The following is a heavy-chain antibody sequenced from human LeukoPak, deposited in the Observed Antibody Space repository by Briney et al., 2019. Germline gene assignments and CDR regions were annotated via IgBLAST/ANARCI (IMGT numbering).Heavy chain of an antibody. CDR3: ARAIGWNSFDY. J-gene: IGHJ4*02. Sequence: PGGSLRLSCAASGFTFSSYSMNWVRQAPGKGLEWVSSISSSSSYIYHADSVKGRFTISRDNAKNSLYLQMNSLRAEDTAVYYCARAIGWNSFDYWGQGTLVTVSS. CDR2: ISSSSSYI. CDR1: GFTFSSYS. V-gene: IGHV3-21*01. D-gene: IGHD1-7*01.